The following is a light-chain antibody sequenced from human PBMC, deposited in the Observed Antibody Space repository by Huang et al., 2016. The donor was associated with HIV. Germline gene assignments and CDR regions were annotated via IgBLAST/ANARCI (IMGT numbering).Light chain of an antibody. CDR3: QQYSKWPPNT. V-gene: IGKV3-15*01. CDR2: GAS. J-gene: IGKJ2*01. Sequence: EIVMTQSPATLSLSPGERATIACRASQSVNSKLAWYQQKPGPAPRLLIYGASTRATGVPGRFSGSGSGTEFTLTISSLQSEDFAVYYCQQYSKWPPNTFGQGTKLESK. CDR1: QSVNSK.